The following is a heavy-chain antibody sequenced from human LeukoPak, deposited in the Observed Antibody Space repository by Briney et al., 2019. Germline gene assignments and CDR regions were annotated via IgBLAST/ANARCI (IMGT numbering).Heavy chain of an antibody. V-gene: IGHV3-66*01. CDR1: GFTVSSNH. Sequence: GGSLRLSCAASGFTVSSNHMSWVRQAPGKGLVWVSVIYSGGSTYYADSVKGRFTISRDNSKNTLYLQMNSLRAEDTAVYYCASWDYSYGYFDYWGQGTLVTVSS. CDR2: IYSGGST. CDR3: ASWDYSYGYFDY. J-gene: IGHJ4*02. D-gene: IGHD5-18*01.